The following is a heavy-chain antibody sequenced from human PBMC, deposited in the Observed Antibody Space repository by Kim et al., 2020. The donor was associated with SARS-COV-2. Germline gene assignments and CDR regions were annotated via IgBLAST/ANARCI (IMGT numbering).Heavy chain of an antibody. CDR2: SGST. D-gene: IGHD4-17*01. V-gene: IGHV4-34*01. CDR3: ARGYKATVGF. Sequence: SGSTKYNPSLKSRVTRSVDTSKYQFSLRLTSVTAADTAVYYCARGYKATVGFWGQGTLVTVSS. J-gene: IGHJ4*02.